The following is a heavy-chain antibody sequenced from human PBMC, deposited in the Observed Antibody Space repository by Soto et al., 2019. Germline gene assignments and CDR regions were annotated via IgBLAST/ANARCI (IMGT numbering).Heavy chain of an antibody. CDR3: ASNHNKEWLLDY. CDR1: GGSISSYY. J-gene: IGHJ4*02. D-gene: IGHD3-3*01. V-gene: IGHV4-59*01. CDR2: IYYSGST. Sequence: SETLSLTCTVSGGSISSYYWSWIRQPPGKGLEWIGYIYYSGSTNYNPSLKSRVTISVDTSKYQSSLKLSSVTAADSAVYYCASNHNKEWLLDYWGQGTLVTVSS.